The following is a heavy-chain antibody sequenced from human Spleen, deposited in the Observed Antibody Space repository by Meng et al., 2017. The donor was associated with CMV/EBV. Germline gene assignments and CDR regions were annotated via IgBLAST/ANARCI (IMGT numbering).Heavy chain of an antibody. CDR1: GFSFSTYN. D-gene: IGHD3-3*01. Sequence: GESLKISCAASGFSFSTYNMNWVRQAPGKGLEWVSSISGRTNYIYYANSLKGRFTISRDTAKNSPFLQMNSLRAEDTAVYYCARESSFWNGYQVNYYFDYWGQGTLVTVSS. CDR3: ARESSFWNGYQVNYYFDY. V-gene: IGHV3-21*01. CDR2: ISGRTNYI. J-gene: IGHJ4*02.